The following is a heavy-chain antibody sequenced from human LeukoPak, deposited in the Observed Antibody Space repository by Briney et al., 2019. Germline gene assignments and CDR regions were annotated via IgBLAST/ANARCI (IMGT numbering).Heavy chain of an antibody. CDR3: ARDEGIAAAGTVY. D-gene: IGHD6-13*01. CDR2: ISGSGGST. CDR1: GFTFSSYA. V-gene: IGHV3-23*01. J-gene: IGHJ4*02. Sequence: GGSLRLSCAASGFTFSSYAMSWVRQAPGKGLEWVSAISGSGGSTYHADSVKGRFTISRDNAKNSLYLQMNSLRAEDTAVYYCARDEGIAAAGTVYWGQGTLVTVSS.